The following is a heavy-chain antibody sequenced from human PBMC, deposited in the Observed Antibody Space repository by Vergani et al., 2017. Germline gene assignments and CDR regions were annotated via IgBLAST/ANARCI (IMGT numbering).Heavy chain of an antibody. CDR2: IDWDDDK. V-gene: IGHV2-70*04. CDR3: ARMMDELGDAFDI. J-gene: IGHJ3*02. Sequence: QVTLKESGPALVKPTQTLTLTCTFSGFSLSTSGMRVSWIRQPPGKALEWLARIDWDDDKFYSTSLKTRLTISTDTSKNQVVLTMTNMDPVDTATYYGARMMDELGDAFDIWGQGTMVTVSS. D-gene: IGHD7-27*01. CDR1: GFSLSTSGMR.